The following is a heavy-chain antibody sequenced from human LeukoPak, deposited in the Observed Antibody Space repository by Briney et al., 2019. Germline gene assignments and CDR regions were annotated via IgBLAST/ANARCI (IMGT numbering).Heavy chain of an antibody. V-gene: IGHV4-61*08. J-gene: IGHJ6*02. Sequence: PSETLSLTCTVSGGSISSGGYSWSWIRQHPGKGLEWIGYIYYSGSTNYNPSLKSRVTISVDTSKNQFSLKLSSVTAADTAVYYCARHSVCSSWYCRPSEDYYYYGMDVWGQGTTVTVSS. CDR1: GGSISSGGYS. CDR3: ARHSVCSSWYCRPSEDYYYYGMDV. CDR2: IYYSGST. D-gene: IGHD6-13*01.